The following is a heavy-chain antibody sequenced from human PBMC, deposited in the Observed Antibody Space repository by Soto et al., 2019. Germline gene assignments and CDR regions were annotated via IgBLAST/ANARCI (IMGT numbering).Heavy chain of an antibody. V-gene: IGHV3-23*01. CDR2: SSGTDGSP. D-gene: IGHD3-10*01. CDR1: GFSFSNYA. Sequence: EVQLLESGGGLVQPGGSLRLSCAASGFSFSNYAVAWVRQAPGKGLEWVSVSSGTDGSPHYADSVKGRLTISRDNSKNALYLQLNSRRAEDTAVYGCAQEPGGYGLGMGADDVWGQGTMVTVSS. CDR3: AQEPGGYGLGMGADDV. J-gene: IGHJ3*01.